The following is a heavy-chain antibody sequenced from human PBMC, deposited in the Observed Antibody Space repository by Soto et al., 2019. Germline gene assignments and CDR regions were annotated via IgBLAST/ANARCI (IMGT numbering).Heavy chain of an antibody. CDR1: GGTFSSYT. J-gene: IGHJ4*02. D-gene: IGHD3-10*01. V-gene: IGHV1-69*02. Sequence: QVQLVQSGAEVKKPGSSVKVSCKASGGTFSSYTISWVRQAPGQGLEWMGRIIPILGVANYAQKFQGRVTATEDRXTSTAYMELSSLSSEDTAVYYCARGLHYYGSGTDYWGQGTLVTVSS. CDR3: ARGLHYYGSGTDY. CDR2: IIPILGVA.